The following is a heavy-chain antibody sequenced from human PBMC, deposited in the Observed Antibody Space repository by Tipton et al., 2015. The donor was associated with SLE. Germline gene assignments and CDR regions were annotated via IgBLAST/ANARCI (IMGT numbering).Heavy chain of an antibody. CDR3: ARDVGGYNTGWFPYYFDY. CDR1: GGPISDYY. J-gene: IGHJ4*02. D-gene: IGHD2-8*02. Sequence: TLSLTCTVSGGPISDYYWSWIRQYPGKGLEWIGYISYSGSTNYNSSLKSRLTISVDTSKNQFSLKLSSVTAADTAVYYCARDVGGYNTGWFPYYFDYWGQGTLVTVSS. V-gene: IGHV4-31*03. CDR2: ISYSGST.